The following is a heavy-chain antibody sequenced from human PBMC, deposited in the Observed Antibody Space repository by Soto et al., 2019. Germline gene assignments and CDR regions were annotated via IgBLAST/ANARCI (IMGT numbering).Heavy chain of an antibody. CDR3: AVALVGPTAIGY. D-gene: IGHD3-3*02. Sequence: EVQLVESGGGLVQPGGSLRLSCAASGFTFSSYWMHWVRQAPGKGLVWVSRINSDGSSTSYAGSVKGRFTISRDTAKNTLYLQMNSLRAEDRAGYYGAVALVGPTAIGYWGQGALVTVCS. J-gene: IGHJ4*02. CDR1: GFTFSSYW. V-gene: IGHV3-74*01. CDR2: INSDGSST.